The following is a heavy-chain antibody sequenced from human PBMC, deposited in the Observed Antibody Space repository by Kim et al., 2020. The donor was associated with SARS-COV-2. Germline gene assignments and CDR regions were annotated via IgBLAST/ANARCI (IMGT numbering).Heavy chain of an antibody. Sequence: AGSVKGRFTISRDKSQRELYLQMYSLRAEDTAVYYCAKGVDYYDDYGMDVWGQGTTVTVSS. J-gene: IGHJ6*02. CDR3: AKGVDYYDDYGMDV. D-gene: IGHD2-15*01. V-gene: IGHV3-23*01.